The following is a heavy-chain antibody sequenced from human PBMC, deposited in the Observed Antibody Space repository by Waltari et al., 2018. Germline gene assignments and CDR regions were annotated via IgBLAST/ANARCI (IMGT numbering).Heavy chain of an antibody. CDR1: GYSIRSGYY. CDR2: IYHSGST. J-gene: IGHJ3*02. V-gene: IGHV4-38-2*01. Sequence: QVQLQESGPGLVKPSETLSLTCAVSGYSIRSGYYWGWIRPPPGKGLEWIGSIYHSGSTYYNPSLKSRVTISVDTSKNQFSLKLSSVTAADTAVYYCARHFLEWYAFDIWGQGTMVTVSS. D-gene: IGHD3-3*01. CDR3: ARHFLEWYAFDI.